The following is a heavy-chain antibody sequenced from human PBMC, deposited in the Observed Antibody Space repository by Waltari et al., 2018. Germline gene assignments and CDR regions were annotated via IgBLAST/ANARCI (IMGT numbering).Heavy chain of an antibody. V-gene: IGHV3-21*01. J-gene: IGHJ4*02. D-gene: IGHD5-18*01. CDR2: ISSSSSYI. CDR3: ARDRNSNRIPDTAMVEYFDY. Sequence: EVQLVESGGGLVKPGGSLRLSCAASGFTFSSYSMNWVRQAPGKGLEWVSSISSSSSYIYYADSVKGRFTISRDNAKNSLYLQMNSLRAEDTAVYYCARDRNSNRIPDTAMVEYFDYWGQGTLVTVSS. CDR1: GFTFSSYS.